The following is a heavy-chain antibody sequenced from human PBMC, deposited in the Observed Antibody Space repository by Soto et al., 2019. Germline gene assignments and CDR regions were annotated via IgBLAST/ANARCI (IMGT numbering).Heavy chain of an antibody. CDR1: GFTFSSYS. V-gene: IGHV3-21*01. Sequence: GGSLRLSCAASGFTFSSYSMVWVRQAPEKGLEWVSSIGGSSGHIYYADSLKGRFTISRDNAKNSLYLQMNSLRVDDTAVYYCARTSGAYSNYFDYWGQGTLVTVSS. CDR2: IGGSSGHI. J-gene: IGHJ4*02. D-gene: IGHD1-26*01. CDR3: ARTSGAYSNYFDY.